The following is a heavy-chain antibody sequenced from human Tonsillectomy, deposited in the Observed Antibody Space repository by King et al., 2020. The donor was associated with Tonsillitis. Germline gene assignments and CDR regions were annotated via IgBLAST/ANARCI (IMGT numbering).Heavy chain of an antibody. V-gene: IGHV4-59*08. CDR1: GGSISSYY. CDR2: IYYSGST. CDR3: AKSRYYGSGNSAFDP. D-gene: IGHD3-10*01. Sequence: VQLQESGPGLVKPSETLSLTCTVSGGSISSYYWSWIRQPPGKGLEWIGYIYYSGSTNYNPSLKSRVTMSVDTSKNPFSLQLSSVTAADTAGYYCAKSRYYGSGNSAFDPWGQGTLVTVCS. J-gene: IGHJ5*02.